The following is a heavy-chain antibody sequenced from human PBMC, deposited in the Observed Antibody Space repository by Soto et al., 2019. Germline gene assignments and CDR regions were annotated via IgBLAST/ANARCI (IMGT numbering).Heavy chain of an antibody. D-gene: IGHD1-20*01. J-gene: IGHJ5*02. Sequence: ASVKVSCKVSGYTLTELSMHWVRQAPGKGLEWMGGFGPEDGETIYAQKFQGRVTMTEDTSTDTAYMELSSLRSEDTAVYYCATDLGITGTHRFDPWGQGTLVTVSS. CDR3: ATDLGITGTHRFDP. V-gene: IGHV1-24*01. CDR1: GYTLTELS. CDR2: FGPEDGET.